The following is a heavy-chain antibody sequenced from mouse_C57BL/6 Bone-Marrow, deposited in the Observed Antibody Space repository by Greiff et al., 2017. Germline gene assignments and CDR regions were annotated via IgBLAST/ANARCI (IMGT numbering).Heavy chain of an antibody. CDR3: TSPRGTVVATRYFDV. J-gene: IGHJ1*03. Sequence: VQLQQSGAELVRPGASVKLSCTASGFNIKDDYMHWVKQRPEQGLEWIGWIDPENGDTEYASKFQGKATITADTSSNTAYLQLSSLTSEDTAVYYCTSPRGTVVATRYFDVWGTGTTVTVSS. D-gene: IGHD1-1*01. CDR2: IDPENGDT. CDR1: GFNIKDDY. V-gene: IGHV14-4*01.